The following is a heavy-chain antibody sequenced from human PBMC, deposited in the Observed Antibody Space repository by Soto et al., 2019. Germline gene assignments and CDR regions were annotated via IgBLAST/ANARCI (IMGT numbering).Heavy chain of an antibody. CDR3: ARDSYYDSSGYRFDP. J-gene: IGHJ5*02. CDR2: INHSGST. D-gene: IGHD3-22*01. V-gene: IGHV4-34*01. CDR1: GGSFSGYY. Sequence: SETLSLTCAVYGGSFSGYYWSWIRQPPGKGLEWIGEINHSGSTNYNPSLKSRVTISVDTSKNQFSLKLSSVTAADTAVYYCARDSYYDSSGYRFDPWGQGTLVTVSS.